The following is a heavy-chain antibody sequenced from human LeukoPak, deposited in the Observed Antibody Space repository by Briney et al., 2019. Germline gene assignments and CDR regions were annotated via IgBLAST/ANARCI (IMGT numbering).Heavy chain of an antibody. CDR2: IYSGGST. J-gene: IGHJ2*01. D-gene: IGHD6-19*01. CDR3: ARGYSSGSRYFDL. V-gene: IGHV3-53*01. Sequence: GGSLRLSCAASGFTVSSNYMSWVRQAPGKGLEWVSVIYSGGSTYYADSVKGRFTISRDNSKNTLYLQMNSLRAEDTAVYYCARGYSSGSRYFDLWGRGTLVTVSP. CDR1: GFTVSSNY.